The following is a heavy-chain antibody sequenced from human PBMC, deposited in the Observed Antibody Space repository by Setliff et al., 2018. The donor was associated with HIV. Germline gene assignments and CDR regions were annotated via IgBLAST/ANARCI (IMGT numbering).Heavy chain of an antibody. CDR3: TRGLGITMVRGIRTFDP. D-gene: IGHD3-10*01. CDR2: INQSGGT. J-gene: IGHJ5*02. CDR1: GYSIRSGYY. V-gene: IGHV4-38-2*01. Sequence: SETLSLTCAVSGYSIRSGYYWGWIRQSPGKGLEWIGEINQSGGTDYNPSLRSRVYMSLDTSKNQFSLKLLSVTAADSAVYYCTRGLGITMVRGIRTFDPWGQGTQVTVSS.